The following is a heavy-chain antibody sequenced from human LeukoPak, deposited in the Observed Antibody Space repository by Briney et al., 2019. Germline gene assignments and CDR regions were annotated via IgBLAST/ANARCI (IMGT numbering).Heavy chain of an antibody. CDR3: ARDLGIAVAGTVVDY. V-gene: IGHV1-18*04. CDR1: GYTFTSYG. Sequence: SVKVSRKASGYTFTSYGISWVRQAPGQGLEWMGWISAYNGNTNYAQKLQGRVTMTTDTSTSTAYMELRSLRSDDTAVYYCARDLGIAVAGTVVDYWGQGTLVTVSS. D-gene: IGHD6-19*01. CDR2: ISAYNGNT. J-gene: IGHJ4*02.